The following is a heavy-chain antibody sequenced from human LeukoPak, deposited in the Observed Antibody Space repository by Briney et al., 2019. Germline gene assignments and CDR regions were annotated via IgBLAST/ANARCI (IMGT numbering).Heavy chain of an antibody. CDR1: GITVIDSY. J-gene: IGHJ4*02. Sequence: GGSLRLSCAASGITVIDSYLSWVRQAPGTGLEWVSVIYSGGATYYADSVKGRFTISRESSTNTVYLQMNNLRAEDTAVYYCARDNPHYTGSGMADYWGQGTLVTVSS. V-gene: IGHV3-66*01. D-gene: IGHD3-10*01. CDR3: ARDNPHYTGSGMADY. CDR2: IYSGGAT.